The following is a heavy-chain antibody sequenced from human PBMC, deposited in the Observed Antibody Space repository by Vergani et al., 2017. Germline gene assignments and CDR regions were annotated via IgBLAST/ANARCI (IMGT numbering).Heavy chain of an antibody. V-gene: IGHV4-61*08. CDR2: IYYSGST. Sequence: QVQLQESGPGLVKPSQTLSLTCTVSGGSISSGGYYWSWIRQHPGKGLEWIGYIYYSGSTNYNPSLKSRVTISVDTSKNQFSLKLSSVTAADTAVYYCARGFGYSYGLGYVDYWGQGTLVTVSS. D-gene: IGHD5-18*01. CDR3: ARGFGYSYGLGYVDY. CDR1: GGSISSGGYY. J-gene: IGHJ4*02.